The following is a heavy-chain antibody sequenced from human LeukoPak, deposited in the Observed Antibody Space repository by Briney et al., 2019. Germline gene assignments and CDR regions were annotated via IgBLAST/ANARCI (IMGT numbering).Heavy chain of an antibody. CDR2: ISGGSTST. D-gene: IGHD3-3*02. CDR3: ARNTHSLSTNGMDV. Sequence: GGSLRLSCAVAGFTFSRYSMNWVRQAPGKGLEWVSVISGGSTSTFYADSVKGRFTISRDNAKNSLYLQMDSLRAEDTAVYYCARNTHSLSTNGMDVWGQGTTVTVSS. J-gene: IGHJ6*02. CDR1: GFTFSRYS. V-gene: IGHV3-21*01.